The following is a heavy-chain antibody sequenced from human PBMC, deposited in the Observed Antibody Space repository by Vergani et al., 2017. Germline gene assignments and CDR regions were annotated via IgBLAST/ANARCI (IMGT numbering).Heavy chain of an antibody. CDR3: AREGTPILTLAESGIFDY. Sequence: VQLVESGGGLVQPGGSLRLYCAASGFTFSSYRMNWVRQAPGKGLEWVSYIRSSSSTIYYADSVKGRLPISRNNAKNSLYLQMNSLRDEDTAVYYGAREGTPILTLAESGIFDYWGQGTLVTVSS. CDR2: IRSSSSTI. D-gene: IGHD3-3*02. CDR1: GFTFSSYR. V-gene: IGHV3-48*02. J-gene: IGHJ4*02.